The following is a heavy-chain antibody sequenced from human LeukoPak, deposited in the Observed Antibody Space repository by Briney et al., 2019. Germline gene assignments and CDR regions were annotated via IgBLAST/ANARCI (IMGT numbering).Heavy chain of an antibody. J-gene: IGHJ4*02. D-gene: IGHD1-26*01. V-gene: IGHV3-30*18. CDR2: ISYDGSNK. CDR3: AKDSGSYAFDY. Sequence: PGGSLRLSCAASGFTFSSYGMHWVRQAPGKGLEWVAVISYDGSNKYYADSVKGRFTISRDNSKNTLYLQMNSLRAEDTAVYYCAKDSGSYAFDYWGQGTLVTVSS. CDR1: GFTFSSYG.